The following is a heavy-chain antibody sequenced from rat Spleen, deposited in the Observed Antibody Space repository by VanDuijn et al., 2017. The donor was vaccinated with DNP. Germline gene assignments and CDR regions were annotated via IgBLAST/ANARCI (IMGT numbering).Heavy chain of an antibody. J-gene: IGHJ2*01. Sequence: EVQLVESGGGLVQPGRSLKLSCAASGFTFSNYDMAWVRQAPTKGLEWIASITSGGGSTSYPVSVKGRFTISRDNAKSSLYLQMDSLRSEDTATYYCTTESTYYGYFDYWGQGVMVPVSS. CDR2: ITSGGGST. D-gene: IGHD1-9*01. CDR3: TTESTYYGYFDY. V-gene: IGHV5-20*01. CDR1: GFTFSNYD.